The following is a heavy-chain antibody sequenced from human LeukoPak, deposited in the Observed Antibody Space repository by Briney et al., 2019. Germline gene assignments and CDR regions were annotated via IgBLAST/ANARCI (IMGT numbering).Heavy chain of an antibody. CDR3: ARDSLSNGWNGMDV. Sequence: PGRSLRLSCAASGFTFSSYAMHWVRQAPGKGLEHVSAISSNGGSTFYASSVKDRFAISRDNSKNTLYLQMGSLRPEDMAVYYCARDSLSNGWNGMDVWGQGTTVTVSS. D-gene: IGHD2-8*01. CDR2: ISSNGGST. J-gene: IGHJ6*02. CDR1: GFTFSSYA. V-gene: IGHV3-64*01.